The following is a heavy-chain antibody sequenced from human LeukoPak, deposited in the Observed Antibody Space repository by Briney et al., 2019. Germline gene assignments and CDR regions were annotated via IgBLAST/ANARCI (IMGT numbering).Heavy chain of an antibody. CDR2: INYSGST. J-gene: IGHJ6*03. CDR1: GGSINSGSYY. Sequence: PSETLSLTCTVSGGSINSGSYYWSWIRQPPGKGLVWIGYINYSGSTNYNPSLKSRVTISVDTSKNQFSLKLSSGTAADTAVYYCAREHDYGDYGRYYYYMDVWGKGTTVTVSS. CDR3: AREHDYGDYGRYYYYMDV. V-gene: IGHV4-61*01. D-gene: IGHD4-17*01.